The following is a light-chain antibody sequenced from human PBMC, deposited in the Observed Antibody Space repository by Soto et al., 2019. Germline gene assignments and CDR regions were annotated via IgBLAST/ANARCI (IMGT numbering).Light chain of an antibody. J-gene: IGLJ3*02. CDR3: GAWDHSLNVGV. CDR1: SSNIGSNY. Sequence: QSALTQPPSVSAAPGQKVIISCSGSSSNIGSNYVSWYQQLPGTAPKLLIYDKNERPSGIPDQFSASKSGTSATLGITGLQTGDEADYYCGAWDHSLNVGVFGGGTKLTVL. V-gene: IGLV1-51*01. CDR2: DKN.